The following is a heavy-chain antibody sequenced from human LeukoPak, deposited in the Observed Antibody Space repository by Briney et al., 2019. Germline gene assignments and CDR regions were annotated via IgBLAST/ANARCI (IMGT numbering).Heavy chain of an antibody. CDR1: GGSISGYY. Sequence: SETLSPTCSVSGGSISGYYWSWIRQPPGKGLEWIGYIYYSGGSYDSPSLKSRVTISRDTSNNQVSLKLTSVTAADTAVYYCARALTYSSSSVSAFDIWGQGTMVTVSS. CDR3: ARALTYSSSSVSAFDI. V-gene: IGHV4-59*01. J-gene: IGHJ3*02. D-gene: IGHD6-13*01. CDR2: IYYSGGS.